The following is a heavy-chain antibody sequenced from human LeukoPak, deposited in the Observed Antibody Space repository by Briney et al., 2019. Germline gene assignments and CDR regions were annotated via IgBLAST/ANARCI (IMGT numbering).Heavy chain of an antibody. CDR1: GGSISSSSYY. J-gene: IGHJ4*02. D-gene: IGHD3-3*01. CDR3: ARTGLYYDFWSGYTDY. Sequence: PSETLSLTCTVSGGSISSSSYYWGWIRQPPGKGLEWIGSIYYSGSTYYNPSLKSRVTISVDTSKNQFSLKLSSVTAADTAVYYCARTGLYYDFWSGYTDYWGQGTLVTVSS. CDR2: IYYSGST. V-gene: IGHV4-39*01.